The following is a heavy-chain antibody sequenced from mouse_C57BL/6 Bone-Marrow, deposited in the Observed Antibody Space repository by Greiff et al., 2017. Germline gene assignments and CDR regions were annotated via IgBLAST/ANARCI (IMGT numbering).Heavy chain of an antibody. V-gene: IGHV5-6*01. CDR1: GFTFSSYG. D-gene: IGHD2-3*01. CDR2: ISSGGSYT. Sequence: EVKLVESGGDLVKPGGSLKLSCAASGFTFSSYGMSWVRQTPDKRLEWVATISSGGSYTYYPDSVKGRFTISRDNATNTLYLQMSSLKSEDTAMYYCADGYYLAYWGQGTLVTVSA. J-gene: IGHJ3*01. CDR3: ADGYYLAY.